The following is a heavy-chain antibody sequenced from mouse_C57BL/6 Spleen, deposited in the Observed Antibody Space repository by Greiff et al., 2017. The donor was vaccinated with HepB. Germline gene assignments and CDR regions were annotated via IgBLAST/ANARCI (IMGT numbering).Heavy chain of an antibody. V-gene: IGHV5-9-1*02. J-gene: IGHJ3*01. CDR3: TRDGDYGSSYVAWFAY. CDR2: ISSGGDYI. Sequence: DVHLVESGEGLVKPGGSLKLSCAASGFTFSSYAMSWVRQTPEKRLEWVAYISSGGDYIYYADTVKGRFTISRDNARNTLYLQMSSLKSEDTAMYYCTRDGDYGSSYVAWFAYWGQGTLVTVSA. D-gene: IGHD1-1*01. CDR1: GFTFSSYA.